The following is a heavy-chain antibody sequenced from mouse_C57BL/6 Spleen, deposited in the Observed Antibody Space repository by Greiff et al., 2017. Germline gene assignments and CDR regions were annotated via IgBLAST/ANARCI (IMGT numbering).Heavy chain of an antibody. CDR3: ARYPRDWYFDV. CDR2: IDPSDSYT. CDR1: GYTFTSYW. V-gene: IGHV1-69*01. Sequence: VQLQQPGAELVMPGASVKLSCKASGYTFTSYWMHWVKQRPGQGLEWIGEIDPSDSYTNYNQKFKGKSTLTVDKSSSTAYMQLSSLTSEDSAVYYCARYPRDWYFDVWGTGTTVTVSA. J-gene: IGHJ1*03.